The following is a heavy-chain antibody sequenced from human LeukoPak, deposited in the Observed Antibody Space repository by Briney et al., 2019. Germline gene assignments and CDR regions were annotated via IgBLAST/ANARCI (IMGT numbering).Heavy chain of an antibody. D-gene: IGHD2-21*02. CDR3: ARKNYGDRHPYDY. CDR1: GYNFITYA. CDR2: INAGNGDT. V-gene: IGHV1-3*01. Sequence: PGASVKVSCKASGYNFITYAMHWVRQAPGQGLEWMGYINAGNGDTKYSQKFQGRVTFTRDTSASIAYMELSSLTSEDTAIYYCARKNYGDRHPYDYWGQGTLVTVSS. J-gene: IGHJ4*02.